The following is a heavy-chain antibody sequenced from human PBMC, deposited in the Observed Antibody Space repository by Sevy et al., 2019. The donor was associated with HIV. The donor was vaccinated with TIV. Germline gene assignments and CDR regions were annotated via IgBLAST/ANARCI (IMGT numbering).Heavy chain of an antibody. J-gene: IGHJ1*01. CDR3: ARGENDDEFFQY. V-gene: IGHV3-30*03. Sequence: GGSLRLSCAGSGFTFGSYGMHWVRQTPGKGLEWVAVTSYDGSHKYYADSVKGRFTVSRDNSRNILSLEMSSLTRDDTAVYYCARGENDDEFFQYWGQGTLVTVSS. CDR1: GFTFGSYG. D-gene: IGHD1-26*01. CDR2: TSYDGSHK.